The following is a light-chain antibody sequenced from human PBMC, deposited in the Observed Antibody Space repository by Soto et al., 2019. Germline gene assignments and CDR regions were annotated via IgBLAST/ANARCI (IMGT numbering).Light chain of an antibody. J-gene: IGKJ3*01. CDR3: QQYYSYPLT. CDR1: QGISSY. CDR2: GAS. Sequence: DIQLTQSPSFLAASVGDRVTSTCRASQGISSYLAWFQQKPGRAPNLLIYGASTLQSGVPSRFSGSGSGTDFTLTISNLQPEDFATYYCQQYYSYPLTFGPGTKVDIK. V-gene: IGKV1-9*01.